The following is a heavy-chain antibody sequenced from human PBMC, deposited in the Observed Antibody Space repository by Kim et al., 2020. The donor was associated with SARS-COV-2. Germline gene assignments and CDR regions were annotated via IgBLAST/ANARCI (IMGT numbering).Heavy chain of an antibody. J-gene: IGHJ4*02. Sequence: GGSLRLSCAASGFTVSTNYMSWVRQAPGKGLEWVSIIYIDGTTYYADSMKGRFTISRDNSKNTLYLQMSSLRAEDTAMYFCVRDGGRSGGGHCGQGTLVTVSS. CDR3: VRDGGRSGGGH. V-gene: IGHV3-53*01. CDR2: IYIDGTT. CDR1: GFTVSTNY. D-gene: IGHD1-26*01.